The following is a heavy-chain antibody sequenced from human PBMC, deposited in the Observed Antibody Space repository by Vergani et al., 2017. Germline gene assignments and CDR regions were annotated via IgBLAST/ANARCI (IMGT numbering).Heavy chain of an antibody. CDR3: ARELSYYYGSGRCYYNPYYYEGMGV. Sequence: QVQLQESGPRLVRPSQTLSLTCTVSGGSINTGAYYWSWIRQPAGKGLEWIGRVYTSGMTNYNPSLKSRVTILVDRSKSQLSLKLTSVTAGDTAVYFCARELSYYYGSGRCYYNPYYYEGMGVWGPGTTVTVSS. V-gene: IGHV4-61*02. CDR1: GGSINTGAYY. CDR2: VYTSGMT. D-gene: IGHD3-10*01. J-gene: IGHJ6*01.